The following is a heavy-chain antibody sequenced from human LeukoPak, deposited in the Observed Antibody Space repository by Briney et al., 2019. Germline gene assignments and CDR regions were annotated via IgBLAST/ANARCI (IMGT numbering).Heavy chain of an antibody. Sequence: SETLSLTYTVSGGSLSSGAYYWSWIRQHPGKGLEWIGYIYYSGTTYYSPSLRSRVTLSVDTSEKQFSLNLNSVTAADTAVYYCARGYYAGSGSIYLDYWGLGTLVTVSS. CDR2: IYYSGTT. D-gene: IGHD3-10*01. V-gene: IGHV4-31*03. CDR3: ARGYYAGSGSIYLDY. CDR1: GGSLSSGAYY. J-gene: IGHJ4*02.